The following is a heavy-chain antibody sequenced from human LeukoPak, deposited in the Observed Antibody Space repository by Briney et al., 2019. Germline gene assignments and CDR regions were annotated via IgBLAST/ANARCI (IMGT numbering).Heavy chain of an antibody. D-gene: IGHD1-14*01. V-gene: IGHV1-2*02. CDR2: INPDSGGT. CDR1: GYTFSDYY. J-gene: IGHJ5*02. CDR3: ARDHLLFRQPPNWFDP. Sequence: ASVKVSRKASGYTFSDYYMHWVRQAPGQGLEWMGWINPDSGGTKYAQKFQDRVTMTSDTSISTAYMELSRLRSDDTAVYYCARDHLLFRQPPNWFDPWGQGTLVTVSS.